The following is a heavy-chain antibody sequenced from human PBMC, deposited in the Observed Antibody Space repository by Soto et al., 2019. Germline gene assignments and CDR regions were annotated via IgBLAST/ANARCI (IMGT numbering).Heavy chain of an antibody. D-gene: IGHD3-3*01. J-gene: IGHJ6*02. CDR3: ARRVEGNRSPYYYYGMDV. CDR2: IYYSGST. V-gene: IGHV4-39*01. CDR1: GGSISSSSYY. Sequence: SENLSLTCTVSGGSISSSSYYLGWIRQPPGKGLEWIGSIYYSGSTYYNPSLKSRVTLSVDTSKNQFSLKLSSVTAAETAVYYCARRVEGNRSPYYYYGMDVWGQGTTVTVSS.